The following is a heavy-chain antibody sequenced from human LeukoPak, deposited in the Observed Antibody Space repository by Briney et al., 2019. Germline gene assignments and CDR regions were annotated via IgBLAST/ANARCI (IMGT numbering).Heavy chain of an antibody. J-gene: IGHJ4*02. D-gene: IGHD6-13*01. Sequence: SETLSLTCAVYGGSFSGYYWSWIRQPPGKGLEWIGEINHSGSTNYNPSLKSRVTISVDTSKNQFSLKLSSVTAADTAVYYCARGYSSSWSYFDYWGQGTLATVSS. V-gene: IGHV4-34*01. CDR3: ARGYSSSWSYFDY. CDR1: GGSFSGYY. CDR2: INHSGST.